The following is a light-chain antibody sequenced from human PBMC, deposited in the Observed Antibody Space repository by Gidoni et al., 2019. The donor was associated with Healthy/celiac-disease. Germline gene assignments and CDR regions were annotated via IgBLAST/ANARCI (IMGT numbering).Light chain of an antibody. V-gene: IGKV1-39*01. CDR3: QQSYSTLTWT. Sequence: DSQMNQSPSSLSASVGDRVTITCRASQSISSYLNWYQQKPGKAPKLLIYAASSVQSGVPSRFSGSGSGTDFTLTISSLQPEDFATYYCQQSYSTLTWTFGQGTKVEIK. J-gene: IGKJ1*01. CDR2: AAS. CDR1: QSISSY.